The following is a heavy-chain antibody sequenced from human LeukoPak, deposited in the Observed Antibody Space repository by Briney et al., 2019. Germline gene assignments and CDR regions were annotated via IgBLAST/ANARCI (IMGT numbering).Heavy chain of an antibody. CDR1: GGSISSYY. CDR3: ARTRTGDPDWFDP. D-gene: IGHD7-27*01. J-gene: IGHJ5*02. V-gene: IGHV4-59*01. CDR2: VYYSGST. Sequence: SETLSLTCTVSGGSISSYYWSWIRQPPGKGLEWIGYVYYSGSTNYNPSLKSRVTISVDTSKNQFSLKLSSVTAADTAVCYCARTRTGDPDWFDPWGQGTLVTVSS.